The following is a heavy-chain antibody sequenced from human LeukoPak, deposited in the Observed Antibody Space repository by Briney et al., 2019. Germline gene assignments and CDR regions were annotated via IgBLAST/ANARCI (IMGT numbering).Heavy chain of an antibody. V-gene: IGHV4-59*01. J-gene: IGHJ4*02. CDR1: GGSINSYF. Sequence: SETLSLTCTVSGGSINSYFWSWIRQPPGKELEWIGYIYYSGNTNYNPSLKSRVTISVDTSKNQFSLKLSSVTAADTAVYYCVRENYSSGWYGIIDYWGQGTLVTVSS. D-gene: IGHD6-19*01. CDR3: VRENYSSGWYGIIDY. CDR2: IYYSGNT.